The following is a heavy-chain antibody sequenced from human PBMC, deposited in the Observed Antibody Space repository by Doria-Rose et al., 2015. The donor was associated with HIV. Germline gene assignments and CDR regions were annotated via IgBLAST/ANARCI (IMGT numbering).Heavy chain of an antibody. V-gene: IGHV4-31*02. CDR3: ARDSGSYNFDY. CDR2: IYSSGST. Sequence: HHPGKGLEWIGYIYSSGSTYYNPSLKSRVTISVDTSKNQFSLKLSSVTAADTAVYYCARDSGSYNFDYWGQGTLVTVSS. J-gene: IGHJ4*02. D-gene: IGHD1-26*01.